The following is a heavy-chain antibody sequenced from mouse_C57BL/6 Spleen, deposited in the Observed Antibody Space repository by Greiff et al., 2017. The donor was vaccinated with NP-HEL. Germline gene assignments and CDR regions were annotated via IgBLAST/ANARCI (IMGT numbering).Heavy chain of an antibody. V-gene: IGHV1-61*01. CDR1: GYTFTSYW. Sequence: QVQLKQPGAELVRPGSSVKLSCKASGYTFTSYWMDWVKQRPGQGLEWIGNIYPSDSETHYNQKFKDKATLTVDKSSSTAYMQLSSLTSEDSAVYYCAREGVDYYGSRYFDVWGTGTTVTVSS. D-gene: IGHD1-1*01. CDR2: IYPSDSET. J-gene: IGHJ1*03. CDR3: AREGVDYYGSRYFDV.